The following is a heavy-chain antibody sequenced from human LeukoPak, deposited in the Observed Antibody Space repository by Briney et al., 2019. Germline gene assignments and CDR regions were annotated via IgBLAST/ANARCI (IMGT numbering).Heavy chain of an antibody. CDR2: INHSGST. J-gene: IGHJ4*02. D-gene: IGHD2-15*01. CDR1: GASISGYY. V-gene: IGHV4-34*01. CDR3: ARRVVVPEVGFDY. Sequence: SETLSLTCSVSGASISGYYWTWMRQPPGKGLEWIGEINHSGSTNYNPSLKSRVTISVDMSKNQFSLKLSSVTAADTAVYYCARRVVVPEVGFDYWGQGTLVTVSS.